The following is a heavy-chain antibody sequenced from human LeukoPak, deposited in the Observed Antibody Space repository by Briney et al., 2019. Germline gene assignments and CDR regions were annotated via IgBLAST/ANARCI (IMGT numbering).Heavy chain of an antibody. Sequence: SETLSLTCTVSGGSISSYYWSWIRQPPGKGLEWIGYIYYSGSTNYNPSLKSRVTISVDTSKNQFSLKLSSVTAADTAVYYCARGRLVAAGYYYYYGMDVWGQGTTVTVSS. CDR3: ARGRLVAAGYYYYYGMDV. CDR2: IYYSGST. CDR1: GGSISSYY. D-gene: IGHD6-13*01. V-gene: IGHV4-59*01. J-gene: IGHJ6*02.